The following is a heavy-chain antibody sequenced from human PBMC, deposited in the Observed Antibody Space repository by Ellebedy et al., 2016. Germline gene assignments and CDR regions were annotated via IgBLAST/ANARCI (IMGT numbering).Heavy chain of an antibody. Sequence: ASVKVSCKVSGYTLTDLSMHWVRQAPGKGLEWMGGFDPEDGETVYAQKLQGRVTMTEDTSTDTAYMELSSLRSEDTAVYYCARDSRVTFGGLIVYFDFWGQGTLVTVSS. CDR2: FDPEDGET. J-gene: IGHJ4*02. V-gene: IGHV1-24*01. D-gene: IGHD3-16*02. CDR1: GYTLTDLS. CDR3: ARDSRVTFGGLIVYFDF.